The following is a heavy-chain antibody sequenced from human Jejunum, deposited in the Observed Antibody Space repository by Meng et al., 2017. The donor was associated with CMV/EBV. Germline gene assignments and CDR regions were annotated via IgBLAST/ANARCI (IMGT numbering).Heavy chain of an antibody. J-gene: IGHJ4*02. CDR1: GFTVSSTY. V-gene: IGHV3-66*02. CDR3: ATSTVVNVGGY. Sequence: SCAASGFTVSSTYMSWVRQAPGKGLEWVSITYSGGYTYYADSVKGRFTISRDNSKNTVYLQMNSLRAEDTAVYFCATSTVVNVGGYWGRGSLVTVSS. CDR2: TYSGGYT. D-gene: IGHD4-23*01.